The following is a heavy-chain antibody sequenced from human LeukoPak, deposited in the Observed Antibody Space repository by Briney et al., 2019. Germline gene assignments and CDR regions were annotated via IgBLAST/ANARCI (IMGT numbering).Heavy chain of an antibody. CDR2: IKQDGSVK. D-gene: IGHD6-19*01. J-gene: IGHJ4*02. V-gene: IGHV3-7*03. CDR3: ARDYSSGWYGQQDYFDS. Sequence: GGSLRLSCAASGFTLSSYCMTWVRQALREGLEWVANIKQDGSVKYYMDSLRGRFIISRDNAKNSLYLQMNSLRVEDTAVYYCARDYSSGWYGQQDYFDSWGQGTPVTVSS. CDR1: GFTLSSYC.